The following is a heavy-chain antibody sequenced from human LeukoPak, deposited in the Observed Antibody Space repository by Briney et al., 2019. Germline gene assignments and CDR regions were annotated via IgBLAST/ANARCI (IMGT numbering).Heavy chain of an antibody. CDR3: AGRRVLDASFDY. D-gene: IGHD3-16*01. CDR2: IYSGDNT. Sequence: GGSLRLSCAASGFTVGNNYMSWVRQAPGKGLEWVSVIYSGDNTYYVESVKGRFTISRDNSKNTLFLQMNRLRAEDTAVYYCAGRRVLDASFDYWGQGTLVTVSP. J-gene: IGHJ4*02. CDR1: GFTVGNNY. V-gene: IGHV3-66*02.